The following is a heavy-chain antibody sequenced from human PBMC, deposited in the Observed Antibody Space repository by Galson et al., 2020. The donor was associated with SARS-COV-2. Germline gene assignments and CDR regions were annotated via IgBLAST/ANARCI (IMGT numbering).Heavy chain of an antibody. V-gene: IGHV4-38-2*02. J-gene: IGHJ4*02. CDR1: GFSINGGYF. CDR2: VYHTGNT. Sequence: SETLSLTCTVSGFSINGGYFWGWIRQPPGKGLQWIGDVYHTGNTYYNPSLQSRLTLSVDTSKNQFPLKLHSVTAADTAVYYCAGRRPVFEGSGYNLYHFDFWGQGTLITVSS. D-gene: IGHD3-22*01. CDR3: AGRRPVFEGSGYNLYHFDF.